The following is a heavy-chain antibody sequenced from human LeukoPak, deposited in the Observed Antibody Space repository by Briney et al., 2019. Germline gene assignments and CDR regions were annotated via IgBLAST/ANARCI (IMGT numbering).Heavy chain of an antibody. CDR3: AREGDDFWSGYNDY. CDR1: GGSISSGSYY. J-gene: IGHJ4*02. D-gene: IGHD3-3*01. CDR2: IYTSGST. Sequence: SETLSLTCTVSGGSISSGSYYWSWIRQPAGKGLEWIGRIYTSGSTNYNPSLKSPVTISVDTSKNQFSLKLSSVTAADTAVYYCAREGDDFWSGYNDYWGQGTLVTVSS. V-gene: IGHV4-61*02.